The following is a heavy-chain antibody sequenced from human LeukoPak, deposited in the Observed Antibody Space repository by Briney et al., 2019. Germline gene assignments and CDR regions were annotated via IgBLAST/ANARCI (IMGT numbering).Heavy chain of an antibody. CDR2: ISSSSSYI. CDR1: GFTFSSYS. V-gene: IGHV3-21*01. Sequence: NPGGSLRLSCAASGFTFSSYSMNRVRQAPGKGLEWVSSISSSSSYIYYADSVKGRFTISRDNAKNSLYLQMNSLRAEDTAVYYCARDYCSGGSCIGYWGQGTLVTVSS. D-gene: IGHD2-15*01. J-gene: IGHJ4*02. CDR3: ARDYCSGGSCIGY.